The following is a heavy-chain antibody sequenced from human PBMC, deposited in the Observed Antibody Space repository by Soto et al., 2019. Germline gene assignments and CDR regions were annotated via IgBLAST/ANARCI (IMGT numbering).Heavy chain of an antibody. V-gene: IGHV1-8*01. D-gene: IGHD2-21*01. J-gene: IGHJ5*02. CDR3: ARAVSGDYIARWFDP. CDR2: MNPNSGNT. Sequence: ASVKVSCKASGYTFTSYDINXXRQATGQGLEWMGWMNPNSGNTGYAPKFQGRVTMTRNTSISTAYMELSSLRSEDTAVYYCARAVSGDYIARWFDPWGQGTLVTVSS. CDR1: GYTFTSYD.